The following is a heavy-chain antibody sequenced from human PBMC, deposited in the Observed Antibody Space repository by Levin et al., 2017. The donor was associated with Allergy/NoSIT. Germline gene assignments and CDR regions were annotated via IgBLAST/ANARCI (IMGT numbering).Heavy chain of an antibody. V-gene: IGHV4-39*01. D-gene: IGHD3-22*01. CDR1: SASVSSTDYY. J-gene: IGHJ4*02. Sequence: SQTLSLTCTVSSASVSSTDYYWGWIRQPPGKGLEWIGGVFFSGTTSYNPSLKSRVTMSVDTSKNVLSLRLTSVTAADSAAYYCARHVYFYDRSGFFFDFWGRGTVVTVSS. CDR2: VFFSGTT. CDR3: ARHVYFYDRSGFFFDF.